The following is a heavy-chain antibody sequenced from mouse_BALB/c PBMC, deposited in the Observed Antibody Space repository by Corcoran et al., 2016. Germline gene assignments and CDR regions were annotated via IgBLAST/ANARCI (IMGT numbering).Heavy chain of an antibody. CDR3: ASSGDYDYDGFAY. Sequence: EVQLQQSGPELVKPGASVKMSCKASGYTFTSYVMHWVKQKPGQGLEWLGYINPYNDGTKYNEKFKGKATLTSDNSSSTAYMELSSLTSEDSAVYCCASSGDYDYDGFAYWGQGTLVTVSA. J-gene: IGHJ3*01. V-gene: IGHV1S136*01. CDR2: INPYNDGT. CDR1: GYTFTSYV. D-gene: IGHD2-4*01.